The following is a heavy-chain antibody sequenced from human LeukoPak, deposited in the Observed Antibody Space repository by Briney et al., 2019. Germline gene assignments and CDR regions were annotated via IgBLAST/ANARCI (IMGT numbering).Heavy chain of an antibody. CDR3: ARAPTIFGVVIFYFDY. J-gene: IGHJ4*02. CDR1: GGSISSYY. D-gene: IGHD3-3*01. Sequence: SETLSLTCTVSGGSISSYYWSWIRQPPGKGLEWIGYIYYSGSTNYNPSLKSRVTISVDTSKNQFSLKLSSVTGADTAVYYCARAPTIFGVVIFYFDYWGQGTLVTVSS. CDR2: IYYSGST. V-gene: IGHV4-59*01.